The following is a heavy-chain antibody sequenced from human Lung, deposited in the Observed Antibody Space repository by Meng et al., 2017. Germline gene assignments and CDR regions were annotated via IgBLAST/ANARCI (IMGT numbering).Heavy chain of an antibody. V-gene: IGHV4-39*01. D-gene: IGHD6-19*01. Sequence: QPQLQESGPGLVKPSEALSLTCMVSGGSISTSGYYWGWIRQPPRKGLEWIGSIGHSGITYYTPSLKSRVTVSIDTSKSQFSLKLTSVTAADTAVYYCVRSSGWVRTGFDPWGQGTLVTVSS. CDR2: IGHSGIT. CDR3: VRSSGWVRTGFDP. CDR1: GGSISTSGYY. J-gene: IGHJ5*02.